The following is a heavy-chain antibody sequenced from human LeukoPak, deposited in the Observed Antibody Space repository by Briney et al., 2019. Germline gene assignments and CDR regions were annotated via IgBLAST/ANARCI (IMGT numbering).Heavy chain of an antibody. CDR1: GFTFDDYA. CDR3: AKDRGGSYFDAFDI. J-gene: IGHJ3*02. CDR2: ITWNTGSI. V-gene: IGHV3-9*01. Sequence: PGRSLRLSCAASGFTFDDYAMHWVRQAPGKGLEWVSGITWNTGSIGYADSVKGRFTVSGDNAKNSLYLQMNSLRADDTALYYCAKDRGGSYFDAFDIWGQGTLVTVSS. D-gene: IGHD1-26*01.